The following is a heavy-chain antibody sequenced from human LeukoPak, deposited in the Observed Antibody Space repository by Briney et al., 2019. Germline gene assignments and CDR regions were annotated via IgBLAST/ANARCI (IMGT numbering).Heavy chain of an antibody. V-gene: IGHV1-69*01. Sequence: SVKVSCKASGGTFSRYAISWVRQAPGQGLEWMGGITPIFGTAKYAQKFQGRVTITADESTSTAYMELSSLRSEDTAVYYCARASTYCTNGVCHNSEGPPFDYWGQGTLVTVSS. CDR3: ARASTYCTNGVCHNSEGPPFDY. CDR2: ITPIFGTA. J-gene: IGHJ4*02. D-gene: IGHD2-8*01. CDR1: GGTFSRYA.